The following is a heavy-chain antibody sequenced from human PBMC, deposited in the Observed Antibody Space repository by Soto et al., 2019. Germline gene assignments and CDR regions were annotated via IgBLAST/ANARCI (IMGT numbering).Heavy chain of an antibody. D-gene: IGHD2-8*01. Sequence: GGSLRLSCAASGFTFSSYWMSWVRQAPGKGLEWVANIKQDGSEKYYVDSVKGRFTISRDNAKNSLYLQMNSLRAEDTAVYYCARDGSRLVGPNWFDPWGQGTLVTVSS. V-gene: IGHV3-7*01. CDR2: IKQDGSEK. CDR3: ARDGSRLVGPNWFDP. CDR1: GFTFSSYW. J-gene: IGHJ5*02.